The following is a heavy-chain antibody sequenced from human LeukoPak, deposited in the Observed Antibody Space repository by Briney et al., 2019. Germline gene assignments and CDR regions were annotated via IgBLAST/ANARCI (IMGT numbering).Heavy chain of an antibody. Sequence: SETLSLTCAVSGXSISSSNWWSWVRQPPGKGLEWIGEIYHSGSTNYNPSLKSRVTISVDKSKNQFSLKLTSVTAADTAVYYCARDKEGATPFDYWGQGTLVTVSS. J-gene: IGHJ4*02. D-gene: IGHD1-26*01. V-gene: IGHV4-4*02. CDR3: ARDKEGATPFDY. CDR1: GXSISSSNW. CDR2: IYHSGST.